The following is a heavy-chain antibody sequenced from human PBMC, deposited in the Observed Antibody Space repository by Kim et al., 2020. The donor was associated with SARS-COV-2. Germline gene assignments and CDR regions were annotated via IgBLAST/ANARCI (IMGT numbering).Heavy chain of an antibody. V-gene: IGHV4-31*02. Sequence: PSLKSRVTISADRSKNPFSMKLTSVTAADTAVYYCARDRLAAAGSAGWFDPWGQGTLVTVSS. D-gene: IGHD6-13*01. CDR3: ARDRLAAAGSAGWFDP. J-gene: IGHJ5*02.